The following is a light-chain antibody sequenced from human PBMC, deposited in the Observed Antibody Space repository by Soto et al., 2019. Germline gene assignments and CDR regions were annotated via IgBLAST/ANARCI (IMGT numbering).Light chain of an antibody. CDR2: LEGGGTY. CDR1: SGHISFI. Sequence: QSVLTQSSSASASLGSSVKLTCTLSSGHISFIIAWHQQQPGKAPRYLMNLEGGGTYIKGSGVPDRFSGSSSGADRYLTISILQSEDDADYYCETWDSDIWVFGGGTKLTVL. J-gene: IGLJ3*02. CDR3: ETWDSDIWV. V-gene: IGLV4-60*03.